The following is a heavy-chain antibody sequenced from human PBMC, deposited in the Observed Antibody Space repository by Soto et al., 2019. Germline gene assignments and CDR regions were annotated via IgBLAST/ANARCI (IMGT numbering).Heavy chain of an antibody. J-gene: IGHJ6*03. CDR1: GGSFSGYY. D-gene: IGHD3-10*01. CDR2: INHSGST. CDR3: ARGGLLWFGSYYYYYMDV. V-gene: IGHV4-34*01. Sequence: SETLSLTCAVYGGSFSGYYWSWIRQLPGKGLEWIGEINHSGSTNYNPSLKSRVTISVDTSKNQFSLKLSSVTAADTAVYYCARGGLLWFGSYYYYYMDVWGKGTTVTVSS.